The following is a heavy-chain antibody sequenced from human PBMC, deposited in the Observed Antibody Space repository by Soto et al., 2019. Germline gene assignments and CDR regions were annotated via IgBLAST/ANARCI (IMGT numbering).Heavy chain of an antibody. V-gene: IGHV5-10-1*01. D-gene: IGHD6-13*01. J-gene: IGHJ6*02. Sequence: GESLKISCKGSGYSFTSYWISWVRQMPGKGLEWMGRIDPSDSYTNYSPSFQGHVTISADKSISTAYLQWSSLKASDTAMYYCARQDLGYSSSWYRYYYYYGMDVWGQGTTVTVS. CDR3: ARQDLGYSSSWYRYYYYYGMDV. CDR1: GYSFTSYW. CDR2: IDPSDSYT.